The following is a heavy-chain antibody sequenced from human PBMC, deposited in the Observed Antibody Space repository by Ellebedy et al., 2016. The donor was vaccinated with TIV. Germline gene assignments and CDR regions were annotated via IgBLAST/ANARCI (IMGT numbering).Heavy chain of an antibody. CDR1: GYTFTGYY. CDR2: MNSDTGNT. CDR3: ARGGTTGEKNWFDP. D-gene: IGHD1-1*01. V-gene: IGHV1-8*02. J-gene: IGHJ5*02. Sequence: AASVKVSCKASGYTFTGYYMHWVRQATGQGLEWMGWMNSDTGNTGYAHKFQGRITLTRNTSISTAYLEVNSLTSEETAVYYCARGGTTGEKNWFDPWGQGTLVIVSS.